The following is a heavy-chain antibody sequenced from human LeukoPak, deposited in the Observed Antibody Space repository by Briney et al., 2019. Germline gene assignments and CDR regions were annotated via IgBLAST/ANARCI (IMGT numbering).Heavy chain of an antibody. D-gene: IGHD3-10*01. Sequence: ASVKVSCTASGYTFTGYYMHWVRQAPGQGLEWMGWINPNSGGTNYAQKFQGWVTMTRDTSISTAYMELSRLRSDDTAVYYCARGLGSGSYYDAFDIWGQGTMVTVSS. CDR1: GYTFTGYY. CDR3: ARGLGSGSYYDAFDI. J-gene: IGHJ3*02. V-gene: IGHV1-2*04. CDR2: INPNSGGT.